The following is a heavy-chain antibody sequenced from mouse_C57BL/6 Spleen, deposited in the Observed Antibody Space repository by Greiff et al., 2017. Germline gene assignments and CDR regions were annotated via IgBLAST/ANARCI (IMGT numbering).Heavy chain of an antibody. CDR2: INPSSGYT. CDR1: GYTFTSYT. J-gene: IGHJ3*01. D-gene: IGHD2-12*01. Sequence: VQLQQSGAELVRPGASVKMSCKASGYTFTSYTMHWVKQRPGQGLEWIGYINPSSGYTKYNEKFKDKATLTADKSSSTAYLQPSSLTSEDSAVFYWARGDSDSAWFAYWGERTLLTVSA. V-gene: IGHV1-4*01. CDR3: ARGDSDSAWFAY.